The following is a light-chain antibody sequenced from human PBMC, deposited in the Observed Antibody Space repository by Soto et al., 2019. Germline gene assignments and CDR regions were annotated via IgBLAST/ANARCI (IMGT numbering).Light chain of an antibody. V-gene: IGLV2-14*03. J-gene: IGLJ2*01. CDR1: SSDVGGYNY. CDR3: SSSTSSTTRVV. CDR2: DVT. Sequence: QSALTQPASVSGSPGQSITIPCTGTSSDVGGYNYVSWYQQHPGEAPKLMIYDVTNRPSGVSNRFSGSKSGNTASLTISGLQAEDEADYYCSSSTSSTTRVVFGGGTKLTVL.